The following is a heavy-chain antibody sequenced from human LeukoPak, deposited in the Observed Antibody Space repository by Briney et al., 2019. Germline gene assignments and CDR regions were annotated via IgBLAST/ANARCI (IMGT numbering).Heavy chain of an antibody. J-gene: IGHJ6*02. V-gene: IGHV1-69*02. CDR3: ASSTTAVAGPPYYYYGMDV. CDR1: GGTFSSYT. CDR2: IIPILGIA. Sequence: SVKVSCKASGGTFSSYTISWVRQAPGQGLEWMGRIIPILGIANYAQKFQGRVTITADKSTSTAYMELSSLRSEDTAVYYCASSTTAVAGPPYYYYGMDVWGQGTTVTVSS. D-gene: IGHD6-19*01.